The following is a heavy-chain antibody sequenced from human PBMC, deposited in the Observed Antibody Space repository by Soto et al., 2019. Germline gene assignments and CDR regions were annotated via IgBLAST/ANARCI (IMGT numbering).Heavy chain of an antibody. CDR1: GFTFSASA. V-gene: IGHV3-73*02. Sequence: EVQLVESGGGLVQPGESLKLSCAASGFTFSASAVHWVRQASGKGLEWVGRIRTKPNSYATAYAASVKGRFTISRDDSENTAYLQMNSLTTEDTAVYYFISPWFDSSGKNEYWGKGSLVTVS. CDR3: ISPWFDSSGKNEY. CDR2: IRTKPNSYAT. D-gene: IGHD3-22*01. J-gene: IGHJ4*02.